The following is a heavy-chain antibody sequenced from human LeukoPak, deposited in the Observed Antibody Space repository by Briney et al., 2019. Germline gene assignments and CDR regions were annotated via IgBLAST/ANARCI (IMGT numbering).Heavy chain of an antibody. CDR3: AHRPSGTYYFDY. CDR2: IYWNDDK. Sequence: SGPTLVKPTQTLTLTCTFSGFSLSTSGVGVGWIRQPPGKALEWLALIYWNDDKRYSPSLKSRITITKDTSKNQVVLTMTNMDPVDTATYYCAHRPSGTYYFDYWGQGTLVTVSS. J-gene: IGHJ4*02. V-gene: IGHV2-5*01. CDR1: GFSLSTSGVG. D-gene: IGHD1-26*01.